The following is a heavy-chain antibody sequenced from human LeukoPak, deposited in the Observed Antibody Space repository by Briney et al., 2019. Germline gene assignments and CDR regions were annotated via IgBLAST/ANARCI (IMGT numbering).Heavy chain of an antibody. Sequence: GESLKISCKGSGYSFTSYWIGWVRQMPGKGLEWVGIIFPGDSGSRYSPSLQGQVTISADTSISTAYLQWSSLKASDTAMYFCARPYSSGWPYSFEYWGQGTLVTVSS. D-gene: IGHD6-19*01. CDR3: ARPYSSGWPYSFEY. CDR2: IFPGDSGS. J-gene: IGHJ4*02. V-gene: IGHV5-51*01. CDR1: GYSFTSYW.